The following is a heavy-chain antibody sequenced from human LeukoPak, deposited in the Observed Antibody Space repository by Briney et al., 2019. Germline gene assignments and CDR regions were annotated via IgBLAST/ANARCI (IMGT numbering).Heavy chain of an antibody. J-gene: IGHJ4*02. CDR2: ISGSGGST. V-gene: IGHV3-23*01. CDR1: GFTFSSYG. D-gene: IGHD3-22*01. CDR3: AKDHGWGYYYDSSGYPRVDYFDY. Sequence: GGSLRLSCAASGFTFSSYGMSWVRQAPGKGLEWVSAISGSGGSTYYADSVKGRFTISRDNSKNTLYLQMNSLRAEDTAVYYCAKDHGWGYYYDSSGYPRVDYFDYWGQGTLVTVSS.